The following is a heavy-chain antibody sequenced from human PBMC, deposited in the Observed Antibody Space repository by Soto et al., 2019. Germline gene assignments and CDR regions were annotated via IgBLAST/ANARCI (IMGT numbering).Heavy chain of an antibody. CDR1: GYSLSSYG. CDR2: INTYNGNR. D-gene: IGHD3-22*01. V-gene: IGHV1-18*01. CDR3: ARDRRRGYDSSGFYS. Sequence: QVQLVQSGAELRKPGASVKVSCKASGYSLSSYGSNWVRQAPAQVLEWMGWINTYNGNRNNAQKFEDRVTMTTATSTNTVYMKLRSLKSNDTAIYDCARDRRRGYDSSGFYSWGQGTLVTVSS. J-gene: IGHJ4*02.